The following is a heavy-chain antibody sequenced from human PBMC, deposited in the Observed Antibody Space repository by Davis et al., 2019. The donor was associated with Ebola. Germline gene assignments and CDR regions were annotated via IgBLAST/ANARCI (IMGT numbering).Heavy chain of an antibody. Sequence: PGGSLRLSCAASGFTFSSYGMHWVRQAPGKGLEWVAVISYDGSNKYYADSVKGRFTISRDNSKNTLYLQMNSLKTEDTAVYYCSVSNSVDYWGQGTLVTVSS. CDR2: ISYDGSNK. CDR3: SVSNSVDY. D-gene: IGHD4-23*01. J-gene: IGHJ4*02. CDR1: GFTFSSYG. V-gene: IGHV3-30*03.